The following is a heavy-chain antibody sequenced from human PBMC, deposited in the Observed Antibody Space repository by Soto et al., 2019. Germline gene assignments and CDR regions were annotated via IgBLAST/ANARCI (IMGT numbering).Heavy chain of an antibody. CDR3: ARDSYCISTSCSSGAIPYYYYGMDV. CDR1: GYTFTSYG. D-gene: IGHD2-2*01. J-gene: IGHJ6*02. Sequence: QVQLVQSGAEVKKPGASVKVSCKASGYTFTSYGISWVRQAPGQGLEWMGWISAYNGNTNYAQKLQGRVTMTTDTSTSTAYMALRSLRSDDTAVYYCARDSYCISTSCSSGAIPYYYYGMDVWGQGTTVTVSS. V-gene: IGHV1-18*01. CDR2: ISAYNGNT.